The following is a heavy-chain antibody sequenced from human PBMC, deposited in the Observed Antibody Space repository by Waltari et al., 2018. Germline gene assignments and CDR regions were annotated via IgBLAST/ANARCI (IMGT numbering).Heavy chain of an antibody. Sequence: QVQLQESGPGLVKPSETLSLTCAVSGYSISRGYYWGWIRQPPGKGLEWIGSIYHSGSTYYNPSLKSRVTISVDTSKNQFSLKLSSVTAADTAVYYCARRQGAVAGVFDYWGQGTLVTVSS. D-gene: IGHD6-19*01. J-gene: IGHJ4*02. V-gene: IGHV4-38-2*01. CDR2: IYHSGST. CDR1: GYSISRGYY. CDR3: ARRQGAVAGVFDY.